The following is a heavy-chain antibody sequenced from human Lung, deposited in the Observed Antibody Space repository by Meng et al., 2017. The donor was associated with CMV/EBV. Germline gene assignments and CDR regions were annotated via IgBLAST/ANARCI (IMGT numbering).Heavy chain of an antibody. V-gene: IGHV3-21*01. Sequence: GEXXRISCAASGFTFSSYSMNWVRQAPGKGLEWVSSISSSSSYIYYADSVKGRFTISRDNAKNSLYLQMNSLRAEDTAVYYCARDAVRYCSSTSCYGPPKQQLVEFDSGXQGTXVTVSS. J-gene: IGHJ4*02. CDR2: ISSSSSYI. D-gene: IGHD2-2*01. CDR3: ARDAVRYCSSTSCYGPPKQQLVEFDS. CDR1: GFTFSSYS.